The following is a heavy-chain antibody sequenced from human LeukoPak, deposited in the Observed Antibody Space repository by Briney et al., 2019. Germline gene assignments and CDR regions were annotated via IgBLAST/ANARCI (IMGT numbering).Heavy chain of an antibody. Sequence: GGSLRLSCAASGFTFSYYAMHWVRQAPGKGLEWVAVKSYDGINKYYADSVKGRFTISRDNSKNTLYLQMNSLRAEDTAVYYCSRGDSYSSGWFEIFFDYWGQGALVTVSS. CDR1: GFTFSYYA. CDR3: SRGDSYSSGWFEIFFDY. CDR2: KSYDGINK. D-gene: IGHD6-19*01. V-gene: IGHV3-30-3*01. J-gene: IGHJ4*02.